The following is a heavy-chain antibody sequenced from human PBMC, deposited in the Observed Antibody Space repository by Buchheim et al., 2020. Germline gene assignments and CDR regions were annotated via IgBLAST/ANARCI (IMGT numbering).Heavy chain of an antibody. V-gene: IGHV3-48*03. CDR2: ISSSGSTI. CDR1: GFTFSSYE. CDR3: ARALAVAGTPYYYYGMDV. D-gene: IGHD6-19*01. J-gene: IGHJ6*02. Sequence: EVQLVESGGGLVQPGGSLRLSCAASGFTFSSYEMNWVRQAPGKGLEWVSYISSSGSTIYYADSVKGRFTISRDNAKNSLYLQMNSLRAEDTAVYYCARALAVAGTPYYYYGMDVWGQGT.